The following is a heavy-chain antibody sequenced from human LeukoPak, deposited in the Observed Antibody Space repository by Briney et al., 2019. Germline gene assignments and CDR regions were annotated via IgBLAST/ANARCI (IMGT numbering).Heavy chain of an antibody. V-gene: IGHV4-38-2*02. Sequence: PSETLSLTCTVSGYSISSGYYWGWIRQPPGKGLEWIGSIYHSGSTYYNPSLKSRVTISVDTSKNQFSLKLGSVTAADTAVYYCARDVVVVVAATPDYWGQETLVTVSS. CDR1: GYSISSGYY. J-gene: IGHJ4*02. CDR3: ARDVVVVVAATPDY. D-gene: IGHD2-15*01. CDR2: IYHSGST.